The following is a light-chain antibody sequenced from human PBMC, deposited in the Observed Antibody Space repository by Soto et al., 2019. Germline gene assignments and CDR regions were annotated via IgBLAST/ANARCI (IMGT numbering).Light chain of an antibody. CDR2: KSS. J-gene: IGKJ5*01. Sequence: DIQMTQSPSTLSASEGDRVTISCRASQSVSIWLAWYQQKPGRAPKLLIYKSSSLESGVPSRFSGSGSGTEFTLTISSLQPDDFATYYCQQYNSYSSTFGQGTRLEIK. CDR3: QQYNSYSST. CDR1: QSVSIW. V-gene: IGKV1-5*03.